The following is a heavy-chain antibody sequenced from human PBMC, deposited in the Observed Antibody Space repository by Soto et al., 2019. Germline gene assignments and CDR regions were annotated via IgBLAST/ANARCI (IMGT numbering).Heavy chain of an antibody. CDR1: GFTFSDYY. V-gene: IGHV3-11*05. Sequence: QVQLVESGGGLVKPGGSLRLSCAASGFTFSDYYMSWIRQAPGKRLEWVSYISSSSSYTNYADSVKGRFTISRDNAKNSLYLQMNSLRAEDTAVYYCARGDMESITMVRGTTSYYYYYGMDVWGQGTTVTVSS. CDR2: ISSSSSYT. CDR3: ARGDMESITMVRGTTSYYYYYGMDV. J-gene: IGHJ6*02. D-gene: IGHD3-10*01.